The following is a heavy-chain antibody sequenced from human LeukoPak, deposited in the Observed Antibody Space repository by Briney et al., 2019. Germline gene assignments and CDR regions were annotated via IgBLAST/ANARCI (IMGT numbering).Heavy chain of an antibody. D-gene: IGHD3-10*01. J-gene: IGHJ4*02. CDR1: GGSISSGSYY. Sequence: SETLSLTCTVSGGSISSGSYYWSWIRQPAGKGLEWIGRIYTSGSTNYNPSLKSRVTISVDTSKNQFSLKLSSVTAADTAVYYCASSVPGGWGQGTLVTVSS. CDR2: IYTSGST. CDR3: ASSVPGG. V-gene: IGHV4-61*02.